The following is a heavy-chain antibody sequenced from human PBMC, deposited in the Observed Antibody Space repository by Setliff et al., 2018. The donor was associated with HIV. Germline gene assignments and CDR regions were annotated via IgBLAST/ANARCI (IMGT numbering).Heavy chain of an antibody. J-gene: IGHJ4*02. V-gene: IGHV3-74*01. CDR2: INSDGSSR. D-gene: IGHD3-10*01. CDR1: GFSFSSYW. CDR3: TRGSHNYYGSGSSGGTLDY. Sequence: GGSLRLSCEASGFSFSSYWMHWVRQAPGKGLVWVSRINSDGSSRNYAGFVKGRFTISRDDSEGIAYLQMNSLKTEDTAMYYCTRGSHNYYGSGSSGGTLDYWGQGTLVTVSS.